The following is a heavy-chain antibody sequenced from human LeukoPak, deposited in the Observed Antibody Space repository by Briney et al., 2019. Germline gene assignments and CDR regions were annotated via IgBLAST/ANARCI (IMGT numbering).Heavy chain of an antibody. D-gene: IGHD5-18*01. Sequence: ASVKVSCKASVGTFSSYAISWVRQAPGQGLEWMGGIIPIFGTANYAQKFQGRVTITADESTSTAYMELSSLRSEDTAVYYCAGYLNSYGFDYWGQGTLVTVSS. J-gene: IGHJ4*02. CDR2: IIPIFGTA. V-gene: IGHV1-69*13. CDR1: VGTFSSYA. CDR3: AGYLNSYGFDY.